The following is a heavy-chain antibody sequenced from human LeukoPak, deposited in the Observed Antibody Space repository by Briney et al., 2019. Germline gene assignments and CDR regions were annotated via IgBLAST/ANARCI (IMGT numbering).Heavy chain of an antibody. J-gene: IGHJ4*02. CDR3: ATASSRKPVDY. V-gene: IGHV1-69*04. Sequence: ASVKVSCKASGGTFSSYAISWVRQAPGQGLEWMGRIIPILGIANYAQKLQGRVTITADKSTSTAYMELSSLRSEDTAVYYCATASSRKPVDYWGQGTLVTVSS. CDR1: GGTFSSYA. CDR2: IIPILGIA.